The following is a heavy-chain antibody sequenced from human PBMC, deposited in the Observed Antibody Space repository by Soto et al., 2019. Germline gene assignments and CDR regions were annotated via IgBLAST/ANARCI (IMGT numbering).Heavy chain of an antibody. CDR2: SSSSSSTI. CDR1: VFTFSSYS. Sequence: TGGSLRLSCAACVFTFSSYSMNWVRQAPGKGLEWVSYSSSSSSTIYYADSVKGRFTISRDNAKNSLYLQMNSLRDEDTAVYYCASQLVIRMVYATDDAFDIWGQGKMVTVSS. J-gene: IGHJ3*02. D-gene: IGHD2-8*01. CDR3: ASQLVIRMVYATDDAFDI. V-gene: IGHV3-48*02.